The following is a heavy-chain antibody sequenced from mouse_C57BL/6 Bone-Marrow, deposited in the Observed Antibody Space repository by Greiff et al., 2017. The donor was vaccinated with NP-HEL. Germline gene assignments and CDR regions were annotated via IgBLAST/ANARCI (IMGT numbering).Heavy chain of an antibody. Sequence: EVKLVESGGGLVQPGGSLSLSCAASGFTFTDYYMSWVRQPPGKALEWLGFIRNKANGYTTEYSASVKGRFTISRDNSQSILYLQMNALRAEDSATYYCARYSNYVHYFDYWGQGTTLTVSS. D-gene: IGHD2-1*01. CDR2: IRNKANGYTT. CDR1: GFTFTDYY. CDR3: ARYSNYVHYFDY. J-gene: IGHJ2*01. V-gene: IGHV7-3*01.